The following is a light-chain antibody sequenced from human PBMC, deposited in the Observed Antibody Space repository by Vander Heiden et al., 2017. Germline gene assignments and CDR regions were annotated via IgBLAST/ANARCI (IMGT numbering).Light chain of an antibody. CDR1: QDITYD. J-gene: IGKJ1*01. V-gene: IGKV1-6*02. CDR2: AAS. CDR3: RQDYSYPWA. Sequence: AVQVTQSPSSLSASVGDRVTITCRSSQDITYDLAWFQQKPGKPPELLIYAASTLQTGVPSRFSDSGSGRDFTLTISSLQPEDYATYYCRQDYSYPWAFGQGTRV.